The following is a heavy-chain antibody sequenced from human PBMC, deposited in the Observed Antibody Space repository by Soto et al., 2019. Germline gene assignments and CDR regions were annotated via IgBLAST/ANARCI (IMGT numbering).Heavy chain of an antibody. Sequence: GGSLRLSFAASGFTFSSYSMSWVRQAPGKGLEWVSGFRSSGDDGTTYYADSVKGRFTISRDNSKNTLFLQMNSLRAEDTAIYYCAKKVNSGSGSQYFDYWGQGTLVTVSS. CDR2: FRSSGDDGTT. J-gene: IGHJ4*02. CDR1: GFTFSSYS. V-gene: IGHV3-23*01. CDR3: AKKVNSGSGSQYFDY. D-gene: IGHD3-10*01.